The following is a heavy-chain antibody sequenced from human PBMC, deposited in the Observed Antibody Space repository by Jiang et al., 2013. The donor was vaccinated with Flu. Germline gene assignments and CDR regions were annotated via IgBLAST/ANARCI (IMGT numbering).Heavy chain of an antibody. CDR2: TYYRSKWYN. CDR3: ARAAAALFGGFDI. V-gene: IGHV6-1*01. CDR1: GDSVSSNSAA. J-gene: IGHJ3*02. Sequence: TSQTLSLTCAISGDSVSSNSAAWNWIRQSPSRGLEWLGRTYYRSKWYNDYEVSVKSRIIIKPDTSKNQFSLQLNSVTPEDTAVYFCARAAAALFGGFDIWGQGTMVTVSS. D-gene: IGHD2-2*01.